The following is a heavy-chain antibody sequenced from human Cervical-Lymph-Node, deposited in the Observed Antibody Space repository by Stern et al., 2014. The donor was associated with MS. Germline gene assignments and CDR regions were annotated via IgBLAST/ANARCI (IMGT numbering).Heavy chain of an antibody. CDR2: ISDDGSRI. V-gene: IGHV3-30*18. D-gene: IGHD6-13*01. J-gene: IGHJ4*02. CDR1: GFTFGSYG. CDR3: AKERMLIAAAGLYDF. Sequence: VQLVESGGGVVQPGRSLRLSCEASGFTFGSYGMHWVRQAPGKGLEWVAAISDDGSRIYYADSVKGRFTISRDNSKNTLDLQMDSLKFEDTAVFYCAKERMLIAAAGLYDFWGQGTLVTVSS.